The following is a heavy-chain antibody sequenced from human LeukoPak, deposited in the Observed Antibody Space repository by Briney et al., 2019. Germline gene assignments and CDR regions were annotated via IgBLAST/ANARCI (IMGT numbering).Heavy chain of an antibody. CDR3: AREPDVWGSYRPLPDY. J-gene: IGHJ4*02. CDR2: ISSSSSYI. CDR1: GFTFSSYS. D-gene: IGHD3-16*02. V-gene: IGHV3-21*01. Sequence: PRGSLRLSCAASGFTFSSYSMNWVRQAPGKGLEWVSSISSSSSYIYYADSVKGRFTISRDNAKNSLYLQMNSLRAEDTAVYYCAREPDVWGSYRPLPDYWGQGTLVTVSS.